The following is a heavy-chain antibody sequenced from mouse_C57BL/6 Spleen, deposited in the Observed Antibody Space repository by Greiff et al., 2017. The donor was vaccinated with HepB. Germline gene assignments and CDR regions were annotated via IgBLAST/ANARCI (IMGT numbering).Heavy chain of an antibody. CDR3: AREGYGSRSYWYFDV. CDR2: IYPGDGDT. J-gene: IGHJ1*03. Sequence: VQLVESGPELVKPGASVKISCKASGYAFSSSWMNWVKQRPGKGLEWIGRIYPGDGDTNYNGKFKGKATLTADKSSSTAYMQLSSLTSEDSAVYFCAREGYGSRSYWYFDVWGTGTTVTVSS. CDR1: GYAFSSSW. V-gene: IGHV1-82*01. D-gene: IGHD1-1*01.